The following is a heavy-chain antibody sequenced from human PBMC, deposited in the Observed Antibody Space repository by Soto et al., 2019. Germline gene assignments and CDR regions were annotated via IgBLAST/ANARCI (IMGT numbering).Heavy chain of an antibody. D-gene: IGHD3-3*01. V-gene: IGHV3-23*01. CDR3: AKERNFWSGTVGFDS. CDR2: ISGSGGST. CDR1: GFTFSMFA. Sequence: PGGSLRLSCVGSGFTFSMFAMSWVRQAPGKGLEWISSISGSGGSTYYADSVKGRFTVSRDNSKTTVFLQMNSLRTEDTAVYFCAKERNFWSGTVGFDSWGQRSTVTDSS. J-gene: IGHJ5*01.